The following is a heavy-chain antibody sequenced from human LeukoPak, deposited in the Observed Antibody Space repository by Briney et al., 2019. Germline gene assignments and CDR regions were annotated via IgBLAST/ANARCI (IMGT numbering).Heavy chain of an antibody. J-gene: IGHJ4*02. Sequence: ASVKVSCKVSGYTLTDVSMHWVRQAPGKGLEWMGGFDPEDGETIYAQKFQGRVTMTEDTSTDTAYMELSSLRSEDTAVYYCATNLGISFDKNNTWGQGTLVTVSS. CDR1: GYTLTDVS. CDR3: ATNLGISFDKNNT. D-gene: IGHD3-16*02. CDR2: FDPEDGET. V-gene: IGHV1-24*01.